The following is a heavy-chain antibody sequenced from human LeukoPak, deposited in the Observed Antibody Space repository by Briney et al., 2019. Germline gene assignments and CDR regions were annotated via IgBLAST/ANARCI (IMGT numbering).Heavy chain of an antibody. CDR2: INPNSGGT. V-gene: IGHV1-2*02. Sequence: AASVKVSCKASGYTFIGYYMHWVRQAPGQGLEWMGWINPNSGGTNYAQKFQGRVTMTRDTSSSTAYMELSRLRSDDTAVYYCARGGVVVPAAPGDYWGQGTLVTVSS. J-gene: IGHJ4*02. D-gene: IGHD2-2*01. CDR3: ARGGVVVPAAPGDY. CDR1: GYTFIGYY.